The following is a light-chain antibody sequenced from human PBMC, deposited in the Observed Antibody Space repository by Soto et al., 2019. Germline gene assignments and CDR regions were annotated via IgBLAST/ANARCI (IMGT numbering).Light chain of an antibody. CDR3: QQYYTTPWT. CDR2: WAS. J-gene: IGKJ1*01. CDR1: QSVXYSSNNQNY. Sequence: IVLSQSPDALAVSLGERATIQCKSSQSVXYSSNNQNYLAWYQQKPGQPPKALIYWASTRESGGPDRFSGSGSGTDFTLTISSLQAEDVAVYYCQQYYTTPWTFGQGTKV. V-gene: IGKV4-1*01.